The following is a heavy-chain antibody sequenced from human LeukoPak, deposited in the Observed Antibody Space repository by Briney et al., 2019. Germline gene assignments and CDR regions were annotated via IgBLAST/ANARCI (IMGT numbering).Heavy chain of an antibody. Sequence: GGSLRLSSAAPGLTFSSYPMSWVRQAPGKGLEWVSAISGSGGSTYYADSVKGRFTISRDNSKNTLYLQMNSLRAEDTAVYYCAKDVDTAMVTFDYWGQGTLVTVSS. CDR1: GLTFSSYP. CDR2: ISGSGGST. V-gene: IGHV3-23*01. CDR3: AKDVDTAMVTFDY. J-gene: IGHJ4*02. D-gene: IGHD5-18*01.